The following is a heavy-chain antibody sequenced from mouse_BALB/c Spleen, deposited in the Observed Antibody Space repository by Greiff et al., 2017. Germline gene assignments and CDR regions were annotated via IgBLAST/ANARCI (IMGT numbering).Heavy chain of an antibody. CDR3: ARDRYDDAMDY. V-gene: IGHV5-9-4*01. CDR1: GFTFSSYA. D-gene: IGHD2-14*01. J-gene: IGHJ4*01. CDR2: ISSGGSYT. Sequence: EVKLMESGGGLVKPGGSLKLSCAASGFTFSSYAMSWVRQSPEKRLEWVAEISSGGSYTYYPDTVRGRFTISRDNAKNTLYLEMSSLRSEDTAMYYCARDRYDDAMDYWGQGTSGTVSS.